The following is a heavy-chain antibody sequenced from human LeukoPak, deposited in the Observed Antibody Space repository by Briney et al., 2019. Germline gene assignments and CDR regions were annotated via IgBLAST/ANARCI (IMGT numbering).Heavy chain of an antibody. CDR3: ARPRTGYSSSWNDY. J-gene: IGHJ4*02. CDR2: VNHSGST. D-gene: IGHD6-13*01. Sequence: PSETLSLTCAVYGGSFSGYYWSWIRQPPGKGLEWTGEVNHSGSTNYNPSLKSRVTISVDTSKNQFSLKLSSVTAADTAVYCCARPRTGYSSSWNDYWGQGTLVTVSS. V-gene: IGHV4-34*01. CDR1: GGSFSGYY.